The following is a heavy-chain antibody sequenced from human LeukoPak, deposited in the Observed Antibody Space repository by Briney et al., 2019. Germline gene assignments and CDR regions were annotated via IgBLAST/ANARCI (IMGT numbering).Heavy chain of an antibody. CDR2: IYYSGST. CDR1: GGSISSSSYY. J-gene: IGHJ4*02. D-gene: IGHD3-22*01. CDR3: ARGNYYDSSGYSELDY. Sequence: SETLSLTCTVSGGSISSSSYYWGWIRQPPGKGLEWIGSIYYSGSTYYNPSLKSRVTISVDTSENQFSLKLSSVTAADTAVYYCARGNYYDSSGYSELDYWGQGTLVTVSS. V-gene: IGHV4-39*07.